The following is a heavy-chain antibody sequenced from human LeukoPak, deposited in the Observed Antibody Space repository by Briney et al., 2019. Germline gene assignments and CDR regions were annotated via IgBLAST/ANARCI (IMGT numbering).Heavy chain of an antibody. J-gene: IGHJ4*02. V-gene: IGHV3-33*01. CDR1: GFTFSSYG. Sequence: PGGSLRLSCAASGFTFSSYGMHWVRQAPGKGLEWVAVIWYDGSNKYYADSVKGRFTIPRDNSKNTLYLQMNSLRAEDTAVYYCARVSKIAAAGTYALDYWGQGTLVTVSS. CDR3: ARVSKIAAAGTYALDY. D-gene: IGHD6-13*01. CDR2: IWYDGSNK.